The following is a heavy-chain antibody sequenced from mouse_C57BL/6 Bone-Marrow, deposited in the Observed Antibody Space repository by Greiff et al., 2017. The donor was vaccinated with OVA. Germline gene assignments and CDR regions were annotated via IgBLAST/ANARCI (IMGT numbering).Heavy chain of an antibody. D-gene: IGHD2-1*01. CDR1: GFSLTSYG. CDR3: AKSYGNYVSYWYFDV. Sequence: VQGVESGPGLVQPSQSLSITCTVSGFSLTSYGVHWVRQSPGKGLEWLGVLWRGGSTDYNAAFMSRLSITKDNSKSQVFFKMNSLQADDTAIYYCAKSYGNYVSYWYFDVWGTGTTVTVSS. CDR2: LWRGGST. V-gene: IGHV2-5*01. J-gene: IGHJ1*03.